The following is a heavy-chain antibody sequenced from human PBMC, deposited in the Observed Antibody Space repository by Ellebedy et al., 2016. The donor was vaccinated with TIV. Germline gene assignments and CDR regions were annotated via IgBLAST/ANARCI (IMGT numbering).Heavy chain of an antibody. J-gene: IGHJ6*02. Sequence: MPGGSLRLSCTVSGGSISSSSYYWGWIRQPPGKGLEWIGSIYYSGNTYYNPSLKSPVTISVDTSKNQFSLKVTSVTAADTAIYYCAREGRSSWYSGYYYYGMDVWGQGTTVTVSS. D-gene: IGHD6-13*01. CDR1: GGSISSSSYY. V-gene: IGHV4-39*02. CDR2: IYYSGNT. CDR3: AREGRSSWYSGYYYYGMDV.